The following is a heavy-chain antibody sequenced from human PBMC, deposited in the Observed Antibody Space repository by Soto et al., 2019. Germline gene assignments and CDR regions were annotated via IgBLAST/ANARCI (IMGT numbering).Heavy chain of an antibody. CDR1: GFTFSSYA. CDR2: ISYDGSNK. D-gene: IGHD2-15*01. Sequence: GGSLRLSCAASGFTFSSYAMHWVRQAPGKGLEWVAVISYDGSNKYYADSVKGRFTISRDNSKNTLYLQMNSLRAEDTAVYYCARDGDNIVVVVAHLLAYFDYWGQGTLVTVSS. CDR3: ARDGDNIVVVVAHLLAYFDY. J-gene: IGHJ4*02. V-gene: IGHV3-30-3*01.